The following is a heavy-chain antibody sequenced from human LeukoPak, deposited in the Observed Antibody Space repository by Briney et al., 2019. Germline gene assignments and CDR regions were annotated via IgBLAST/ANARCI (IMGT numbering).Heavy chain of an antibody. D-gene: IGHD3-3*01. V-gene: IGHV1-46*01. CDR1: GYTFTSYY. CDR2: INPSGGST. J-gene: IGHJ3*02. CDR3: ARETEWGAAFDI. Sequence: ASVKVSCKASGYTFTSYYMHWVRQAPGQGLEWMGIINPSGGSTSYAQKFQGRVTMTRDTSTSAVYMELSSLRSDDTAVYYCARETEWGAAFDIWGQGTMVTVSS.